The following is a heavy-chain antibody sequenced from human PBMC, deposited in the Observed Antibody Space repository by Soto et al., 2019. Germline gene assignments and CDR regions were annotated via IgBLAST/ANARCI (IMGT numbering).Heavy chain of an antibody. J-gene: IGHJ3*02. CDR3: AREGQWLVLVAFDI. Sequence: GGSLRLSCAASGFTFSSYSMNWVRQAPGKGQERVSYISSSSSTIYYADSVKGRFTISRDNAKNLLYLQMNSLRDEDTAVYYCAREGQWLVLVAFDIWGQGTMVTVSS. D-gene: IGHD6-19*01. CDR1: GFTFSSYS. CDR2: ISSSSSTI. V-gene: IGHV3-48*02.